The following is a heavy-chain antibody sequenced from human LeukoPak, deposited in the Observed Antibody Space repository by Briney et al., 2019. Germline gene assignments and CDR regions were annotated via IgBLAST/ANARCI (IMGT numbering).Heavy chain of an antibody. CDR3: ARDLAGVVGVTAWYDP. Sequence: ASVKVSCKASAYTFTSYAISWVRQAPGQGLEWMGWISASNGNTNYAQKLHGRVTMTTDTSTNTVYMELRSLRFDDTAVYYCARDLAGVVGVTAWYDPWGQGTLVTVSS. V-gene: IGHV1-18*01. CDR1: AYTFTSYA. D-gene: IGHD1-26*01. J-gene: IGHJ5*02. CDR2: ISASNGNT.